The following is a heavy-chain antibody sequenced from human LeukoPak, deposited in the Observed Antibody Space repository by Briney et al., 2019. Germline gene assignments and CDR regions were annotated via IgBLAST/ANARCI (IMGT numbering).Heavy chain of an antibody. Sequence: GGSLRLSCAASGFTFSSYSMNWVRQAPGKGLEWVSYISSSGSTIYYADSVKGRFTISRDNAKNSLYLQMNSLRAEDTAVYYCARRRTTYYYDSSGYYLDYWGQGTLVTVSS. CDR3: ARRRTTYYYDSSGYYLDY. V-gene: IGHV3-48*04. J-gene: IGHJ4*02. CDR2: ISSSGSTI. D-gene: IGHD3-22*01. CDR1: GFTFSSYS.